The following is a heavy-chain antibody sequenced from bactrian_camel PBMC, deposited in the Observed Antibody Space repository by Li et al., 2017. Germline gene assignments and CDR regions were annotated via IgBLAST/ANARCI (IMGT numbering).Heavy chain of an antibody. CDR2: VDSENNT. D-gene: IGHD4*01. J-gene: IGHJ6*01. CDR3: AADCFAGTTIAPVDSGV. Sequence: HVQLVESGGGSVQAGGSLRLSCATSEYTCVGWFRQAPGKEREGVAAVDSENNTFVADSVKGRFTISRDYAKNALNLQMDSLKPEDTAMYYSAADCFAGTTIAPVDSGVWGQGTQVTVS. CDR1: EYTCV. V-gene: IGHV3S55*01.